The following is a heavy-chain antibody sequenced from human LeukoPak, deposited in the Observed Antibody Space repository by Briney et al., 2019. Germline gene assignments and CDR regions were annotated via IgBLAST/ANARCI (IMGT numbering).Heavy chain of an antibody. CDR3: AKAFYYDFWSGYPDY. D-gene: IGHD3-3*01. Sequence: GGSLRLSCAASGFTFSSYGMHWVRQAPGKGLEWVAVISYDGSNKYYADSVKGRFTISRDNSKNTLYLQMNSLRAEDTAVYYCAKAFYYDFWSGYPDYWGQGTLVTVSS. CDR2: ISYDGSNK. J-gene: IGHJ4*02. CDR1: GFTFSSYG. V-gene: IGHV3-30*18.